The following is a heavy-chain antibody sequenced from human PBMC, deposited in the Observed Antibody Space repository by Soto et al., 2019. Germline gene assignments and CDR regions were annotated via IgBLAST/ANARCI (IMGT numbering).Heavy chain of an antibody. CDR1: GFSLSSPAVG. CDR2: IYWDDDK. D-gene: IGHD6-13*01. V-gene: IGHV2-5*02. Sequence: QITLRESGPTLVKPTQTLTLTCNFSGFSLSSPAVGVNWIRQPPGKALEWLALIYWDDDKRYNPSLKSRLTITKDTSKNQVVLTMTNMDPVDTATYYCAHGSGWLSDYWGQGTLVTVSS. J-gene: IGHJ4*02. CDR3: AHGSGWLSDY.